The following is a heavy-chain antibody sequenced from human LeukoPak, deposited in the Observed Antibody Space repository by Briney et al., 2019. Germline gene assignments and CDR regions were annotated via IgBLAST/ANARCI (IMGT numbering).Heavy chain of an antibody. CDR2: IYYSGST. V-gene: IGHV4-39*07. J-gene: IGHJ4*02. CDR1: GGSISSSSYY. D-gene: IGHD3-22*01. CDR3: ARDLRYDSSGWAFDY. Sequence: PSETLSLTCTVSGGSISSSSYYWGWIRQPPGKGLEWIGSIYYSGSTYYNPSLKSRVTISVDTSKNQFSLKLSSVTAADTAVYYCARDLRYDSSGWAFDYWGQGNLVTVSS.